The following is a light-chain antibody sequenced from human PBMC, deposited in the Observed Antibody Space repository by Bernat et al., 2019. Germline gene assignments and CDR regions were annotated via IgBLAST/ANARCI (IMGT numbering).Light chain of an antibody. V-gene: IGKV3-11*01. Sequence: EIVLTQSPVTLSLSPGERATLSCRTSQSVDNYLAWYQQRPGQPPRLLIYETSKRADGIPARFSGSGSGTDFTLTISGLEPEDVAVYYCQQRRNWPPLTFGGGTRMQI. CDR3: QQRRNWPPLT. J-gene: IGKJ4*01. CDR1: QSVDNY. CDR2: ETS.